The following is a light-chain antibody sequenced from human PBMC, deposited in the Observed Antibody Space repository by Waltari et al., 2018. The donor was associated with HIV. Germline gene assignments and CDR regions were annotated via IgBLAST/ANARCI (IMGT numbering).Light chain of an antibody. CDR3: SSHAGSNNYV. V-gene: IGLV2-8*01. Sequence: QSALTQPPSASGSPGQSVTISCSGTSSEVGCYDYVSCYQQHPGKAPKLMIYEVSKRPSGVPDRFSGSKSGNTASLTVSGLQAEDEADYYCSSHAGSNNYVFGTGTKVTVL. J-gene: IGLJ1*01. CDR1: SSEVGCYDY. CDR2: EVS.